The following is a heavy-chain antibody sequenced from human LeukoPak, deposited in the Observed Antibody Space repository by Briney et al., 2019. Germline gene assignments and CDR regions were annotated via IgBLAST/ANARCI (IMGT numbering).Heavy chain of an antibody. CDR2: INHSGST. J-gene: IGHJ6*03. CDR3: ARLGTITMVRGVRKSYYYYMDV. D-gene: IGHD3-10*01. V-gene: IGHV4-34*01. Sequence: SETLSLTCAVHGGSFSGYYWSWIRQPPGKGLEWIGEINHSGSTNYNPSLKSRVTISVDTSKNQFSLKLSSVTAADTAVYYCARLGTITMVRGVRKSYYYYMDVWGKGTTVTISS. CDR1: GGSFSGYY.